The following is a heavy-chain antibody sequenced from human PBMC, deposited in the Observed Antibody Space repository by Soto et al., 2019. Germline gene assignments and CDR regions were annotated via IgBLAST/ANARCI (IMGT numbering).Heavy chain of an antibody. CDR1: GDSVSSNSAA. V-gene: IGHV6-1*01. Sequence: SQTLSLTCAISGDSVSSNSAAWNWIRQSPSRGLEWLGRTYYRSKWYNDYAVSVKSRITINPDTSKNQFSLQLNSVTPEDTAVYYCARDLGIAVAGRTYYYYCMDVWGQGTTVTVSS. J-gene: IGHJ6*02. CDR3: ARDLGIAVAGRTYYYYCMDV. D-gene: IGHD6-19*01. CDR2: TYYRSKWYN.